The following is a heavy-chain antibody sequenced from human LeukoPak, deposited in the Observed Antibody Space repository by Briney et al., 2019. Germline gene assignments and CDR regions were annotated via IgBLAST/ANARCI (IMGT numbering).Heavy chain of an antibody. CDR3: AKEDSSGYYFDY. CDR2: ISWNSGSI. V-gene: IGHV3-9*01. D-gene: IGHD3-22*01. CDR1: GFTFDDYA. Sequence: PGGSLRLSCAASGFTFDDYAMHWVRQAPGKGLEWVSGISWNSGSIGYADSVKGRFTISRDNAKNSLYLQMNSLRAEDTALYYCAKEDSSGYYFDYWGQGTLVTVSS. J-gene: IGHJ4*02.